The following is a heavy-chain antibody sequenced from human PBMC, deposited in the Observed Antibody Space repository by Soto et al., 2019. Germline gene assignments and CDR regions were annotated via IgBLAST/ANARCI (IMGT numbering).Heavy chain of an antibody. V-gene: IGHV1-2*02. D-gene: IGHD3-3*01. CDR1: GYPVTAYY. J-gene: IGHJ3*02. CDR3: ARGGGVGVAGSAAFDM. CDR2: INPATGAS. Sequence: QLHLVQSGAVVKKPGASVTVSCSASGYPVTAYYMHWVRQAPGRVLEWMGGINPATGASKYTQTSQGRVTLTRDTSTSTVFMELSGLTSEYTAVFYCARGGGVGVAGSAAFDMWGQGTLVTVSS.